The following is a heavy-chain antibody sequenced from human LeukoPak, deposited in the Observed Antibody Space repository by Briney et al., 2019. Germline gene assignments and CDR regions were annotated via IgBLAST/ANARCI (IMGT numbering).Heavy chain of an antibody. CDR2: INHSGST. V-gene: IGHV4-34*01. Sequence: PSETLSLTCAVYGGSFSDYYWTWLRQPPGKGLEWIGEINHSGSTNYNPSLTSRVTISVDTSKNQFSLKVTSVTAADTAVYYCARGIYNSSWYGFDYWGHGTLVTVSS. CDR3: ARGIYNSSWYGFDY. CDR1: GGSFSDYY. J-gene: IGHJ4*01. D-gene: IGHD6-13*01.